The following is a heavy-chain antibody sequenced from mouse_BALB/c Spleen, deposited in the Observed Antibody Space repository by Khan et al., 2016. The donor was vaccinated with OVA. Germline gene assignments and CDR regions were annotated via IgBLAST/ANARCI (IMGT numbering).Heavy chain of an antibody. Sequence: EVQLLETGGGLVQPGGSRKLSCAASGFTFSDYGMAWIRQGPGQGPEWITFISNLAYNFYYADTVTGRFTISRENAKNTLYLELNSLRSEDTAMYYCARGGTGGFAYWGQGTLVTVSA. CDR2: ISNLAYNF. CDR3: ARGGTGGFAY. D-gene: IGHD3-1*01. J-gene: IGHJ3*01. V-gene: IGHV5-15*02. CDR1: GFTFSDYG.